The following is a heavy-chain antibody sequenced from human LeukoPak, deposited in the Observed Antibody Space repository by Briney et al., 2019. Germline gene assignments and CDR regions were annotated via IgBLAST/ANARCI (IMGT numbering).Heavy chain of an antibody. CDR2: INPNSAST. J-gene: IGHJ3*01. Sequence: ASVTVSFTTSGYTFTDYDVHWVRQAPGQGLEWMGWINPNSASTNYAQRLQGRVTFTRDTSLSIAYMELSSLTSEDAAVYFCARGDFGETNTAFDVWGQGTLVAVSS. CDR3: ARGDFGETNTAFDV. CDR1: GYTFTDYD. V-gene: IGHV1-8*03. D-gene: IGHD4-17*01.